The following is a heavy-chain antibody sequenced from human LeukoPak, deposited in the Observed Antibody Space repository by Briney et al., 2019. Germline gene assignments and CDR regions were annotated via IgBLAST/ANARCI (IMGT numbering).Heavy chain of an antibody. CDR2: INSDGTIT. CDR1: GFTFTGYW. Sequence: PGGSLRLSCAASGFTFTGYWIHSVRQAPGVGLVWVSRINSDGTITNYANSVKGRFIISRDNSKNTLYLQMNSLRPEDTAVYYCARDAVNDYYDEKGGFDYWGQGTLVTVSS. D-gene: IGHD3-22*01. V-gene: IGHV3-74*01. J-gene: IGHJ4*02. CDR3: ARDAVNDYYDEKGGFDY.